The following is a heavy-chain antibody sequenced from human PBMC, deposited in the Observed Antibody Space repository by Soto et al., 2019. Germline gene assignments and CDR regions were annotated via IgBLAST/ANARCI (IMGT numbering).Heavy chain of an antibody. CDR2: INEDGSER. J-gene: IGHJ3*02. CDR1: GFTFSNFW. Sequence: EVQLVESGGGLVQPGGSLRLSYEGSGFTFSNFWMTWVRQAPGKGLEWVANINEDGSERYYVDSVKGRFTISTDNAKNSLYLQMNSLRAEDTAVYYCARGRSNAFDIWGQGTMVTVSS. CDR3: ARGRSNAFDI. V-gene: IGHV3-7*04.